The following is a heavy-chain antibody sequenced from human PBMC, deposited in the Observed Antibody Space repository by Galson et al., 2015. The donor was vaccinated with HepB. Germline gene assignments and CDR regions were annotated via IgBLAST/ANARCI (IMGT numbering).Heavy chain of an antibody. D-gene: IGHD5-12*01. CDR1: GFSLRTSGVG. CDR2: IYWDDDK. V-gene: IGHV2-5*02. Sequence: PALVKPTQTLTLTCTFSGFSLRTSGVGVGWIRQPPGKALEWLALIYWDDDKRYSPSLKSRLTITKDTSKNQVVLTMTNMDPVDTATYYCAHARDPYSGYVLYYFDYWGQGTLVTVSS. J-gene: IGHJ4*02. CDR3: AHARDPYSGYVLYYFDY.